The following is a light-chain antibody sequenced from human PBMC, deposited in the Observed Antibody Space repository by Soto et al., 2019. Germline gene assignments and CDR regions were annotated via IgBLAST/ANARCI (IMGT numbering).Light chain of an antibody. CDR2: GAS. CDR1: QVIGKD. Sequence: AIQMTQSPSPLSASVGTRSTFTCRASQVIGKDLGWYQQKPGKAPKLLIYGASNLQSGVPSRFSGSGSGTDFTLTITSLQPEDFATYYCLHDHNYPWTFGQGTKVDIK. CDR3: LHDHNYPWT. J-gene: IGKJ1*01. V-gene: IGKV1-6*01.